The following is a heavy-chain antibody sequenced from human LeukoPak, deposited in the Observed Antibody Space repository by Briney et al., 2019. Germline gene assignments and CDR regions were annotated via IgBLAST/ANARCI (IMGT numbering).Heavy chain of an antibody. V-gene: IGHV4-59*08. J-gene: IGHJ6*02. Sequence: SETLSLTCTVSGGSISSYYWSWIRQPPGKGLEWIGYIYYSGSTNYNPSLKSRVTISVDTSKNQFSLKLSSVTAADTAVYYCARHDQGSSWYVYGMDVWGQGTTVTVSS. CDR2: IYYSGST. CDR3: ARHDQGSSWYVYGMDV. D-gene: IGHD6-13*01. CDR1: GGSISSYY.